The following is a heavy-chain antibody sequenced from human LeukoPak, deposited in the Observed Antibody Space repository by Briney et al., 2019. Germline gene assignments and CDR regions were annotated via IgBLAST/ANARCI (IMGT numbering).Heavy chain of an antibody. V-gene: IGHV4-61*02. CDR3: ARDMYYYGSGSYISDY. Sequence: SQTLSLTCTVSGGSISSGSYYWSWIRQPAGKGLEWIGRIYTSGSTNYNPSLKSRVTISVDTSKNQFSLKLSSVTAADTAVYYCARDMYYYGSGSYISDYWGQGTLVTVSS. J-gene: IGHJ4*02. D-gene: IGHD3-10*01. CDR1: GGSISSGSYY. CDR2: IYTSGST.